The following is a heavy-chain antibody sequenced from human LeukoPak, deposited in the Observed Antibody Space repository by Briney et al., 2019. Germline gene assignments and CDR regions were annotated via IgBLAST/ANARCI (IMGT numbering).Heavy chain of an antibody. CDR3: ARATFGDYAVSDY. CDR2: IKQDGSEK. J-gene: IGHJ4*02. V-gene: IGHV3-7*01. D-gene: IGHD4-17*01. CDR1: GFTFSSCW. Sequence: GGSLRLSCAASGFTFSSCWMSWVRQAPGKGLEWVANIKQDGSEKYYVDSVKGRFTVSRDNAKTSLYLQMNSLRAEDTAVYYCARATFGDYAVSDYWGQGTLVTVSS.